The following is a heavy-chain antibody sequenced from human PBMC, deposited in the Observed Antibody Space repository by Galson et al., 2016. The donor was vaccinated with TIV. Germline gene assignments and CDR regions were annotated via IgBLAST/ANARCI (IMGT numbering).Heavy chain of an antibody. CDR3: ARDQDSGAYFDY. D-gene: IGHD2-15*01. Sequence: TLSLTCTVSGGSISSNGIFWSWIRQHPGKGLEWIGYIYHSGSTHYNPSLKSRVAMSVDTSKNQFSLTLTFVTAADTAVYYCARDQDSGAYFDYWGQGTLVTVSS. J-gene: IGHJ4*02. CDR2: IYHSGST. CDR1: GGSISSNGIF. V-gene: IGHV4-31*03.